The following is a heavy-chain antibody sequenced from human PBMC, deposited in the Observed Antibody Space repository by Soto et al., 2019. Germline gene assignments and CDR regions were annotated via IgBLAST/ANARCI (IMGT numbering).Heavy chain of an antibody. J-gene: IGHJ3*02. CDR3: ARRSVLWLDAFDI. Sequence: PGESLKISCKGSGYSFTSYWIGWVRQMPGKGLEWMGIIYPGDSYTRYSPSFQGQVTISADKSISTAYLQWSSLKASDTAMYYCARRSVLWLDAFDIWGQGTMVTVSS. V-gene: IGHV5-51*01. CDR1: GYSFTSYW. CDR2: IYPGDSYT. D-gene: IGHD3-16*01.